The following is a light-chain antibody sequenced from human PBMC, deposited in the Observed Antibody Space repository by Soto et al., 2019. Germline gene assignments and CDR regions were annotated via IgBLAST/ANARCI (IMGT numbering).Light chain of an antibody. Sequence: EIVLTQSPGTLSLSPGERATLSCRASQSISNNLAWYQQKAGQAPRLLIYGASTRATGIPDRFSGSGSGTDFTLTISRLEPEDFAVYYCQQYGIFPITFGQGTRLEIK. V-gene: IGKV3-20*01. J-gene: IGKJ5*01. CDR2: GAS. CDR1: QSISNN. CDR3: QQYGIFPIT.